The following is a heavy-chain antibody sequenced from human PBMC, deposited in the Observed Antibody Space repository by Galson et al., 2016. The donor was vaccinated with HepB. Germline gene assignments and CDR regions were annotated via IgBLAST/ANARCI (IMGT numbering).Heavy chain of an antibody. CDR2: FSARVDNP. CDR1: GFIFSSFA. Sequence: SLRLSCATSGFIFSSFAMSWVRQAPGTGLEWVSTFSARVDNPYYANSARGRFTISSNNSKKTLYLQMNSLRAEDTAVYFCARGTASRPGYYYALDVWGKGTTVTVSS. J-gene: IGHJ6*04. CDR3: ARGTASRPGYYYALDV. V-gene: IGHV3-23*01. D-gene: IGHD6-6*01.